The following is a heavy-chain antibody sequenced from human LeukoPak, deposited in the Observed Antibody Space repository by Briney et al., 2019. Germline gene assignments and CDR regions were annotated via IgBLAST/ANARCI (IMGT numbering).Heavy chain of an antibody. J-gene: IGHJ3*02. CDR1: GFTFSSYS. CDR2: ISSSSSYI. D-gene: IGHD3-10*01. CDR3: ARDRRGTLDAFDI. Sequence: GGSLRPSCAASGFTFSSYSMNWVRQAPGKGLEWVSSISSSSSYIYYADSVKGRFTISRDNAKNSLYLQMNSLRAEDTAVYYCARDRRGTLDAFDIWGQGTMVTVSS. V-gene: IGHV3-21*01.